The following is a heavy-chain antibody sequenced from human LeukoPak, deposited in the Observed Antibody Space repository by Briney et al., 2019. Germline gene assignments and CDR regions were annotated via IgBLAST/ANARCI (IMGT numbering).Heavy chain of an antibody. D-gene: IGHD1-20*01. CDR1: GGSISSSSYC. J-gene: IGHJ4*02. CDR3: ARQRYNWNDCYFDY. CDR2: IYYSGST. Sequence: RSETLSLTCTVSGGSISSSSYCWGWIRQPPGKGLEWIGSIYYSGSTYYNPSLKSRVTISVDTSKNQFSLKLSSVTAADTAVYYCARQRYNWNDCYFDYWGQGTLVTVSS. V-gene: IGHV4-39*01.